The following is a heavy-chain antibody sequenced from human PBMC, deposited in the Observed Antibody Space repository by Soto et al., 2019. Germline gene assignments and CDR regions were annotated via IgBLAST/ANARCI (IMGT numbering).Heavy chain of an antibody. J-gene: IGHJ6*02. CDR3: ARAAAAGLYYYYYYGMDV. V-gene: IGHV4-34*01. D-gene: IGHD6-13*01. CDR1: GGSFSGYY. CDR2: INHSGST. Sequence: PSETLSLTCAVYGGSFSGYYWSWIRQPPGKGLEWIGEINHSGSTNYNPSLKSRVTISVDTSKNQFSLKLSSVTAADTAVYYCARAAAAGLYYYYYYGMDVWGQGTTVTVSS.